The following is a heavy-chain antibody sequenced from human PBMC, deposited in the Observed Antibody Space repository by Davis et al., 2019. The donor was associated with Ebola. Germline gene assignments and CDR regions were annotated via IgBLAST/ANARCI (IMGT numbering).Heavy chain of an antibody. J-gene: IGHJ4*02. CDR3: ARWAVVTPTAWDY. D-gene: IGHD4-23*01. CDR1: GYTFTSYG. Sequence: AASVKVSCKASGYTFTSYGISWVRQAPGQGLEWMGWISVYNGNTNYAHKFQDRVTMTTDTSTSTAYMELRSLRSDDTAVYYCARWAVVTPTAWDYWGQGTLVTVSS. V-gene: IGHV1-18*01. CDR2: ISVYNGNT.